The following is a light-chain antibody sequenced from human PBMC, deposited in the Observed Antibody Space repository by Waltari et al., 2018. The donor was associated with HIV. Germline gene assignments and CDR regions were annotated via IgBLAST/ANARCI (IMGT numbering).Light chain of an antibody. Sequence: EIVLTPSPGTLSLSPGERATLSCRASQRVSSSYLAWYQQKPGQAPRLFIYGVSSRATGVPDRFSGSGSGTDFTLTISRLEPEDFAVYYCQQYGSSPYTFGQGTKLEIK. J-gene: IGKJ2*01. CDR3: QQYGSSPYT. CDR2: GVS. CDR1: QRVSSSY. V-gene: IGKV3-20*01.